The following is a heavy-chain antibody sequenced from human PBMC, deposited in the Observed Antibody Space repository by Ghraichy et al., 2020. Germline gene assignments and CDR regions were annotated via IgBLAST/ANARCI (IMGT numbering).Heavy chain of an antibody. CDR3: ARDPTGVWGVYNWFDP. Sequence: LSLTCTVSGGSISSYYWSWIRQPAGKGLEWVGRIYTSGSTNYNPSLKSRVTMSVDTSKNQFSLKLSSVTAADTAVYYCARDPTGVWGVYNWFDPCGQGTLVTVSS. V-gene: IGHV4-4*07. D-gene: IGHD3-10*01. CDR1: GGSISSYY. CDR2: IYTSGST. J-gene: IGHJ5*02.